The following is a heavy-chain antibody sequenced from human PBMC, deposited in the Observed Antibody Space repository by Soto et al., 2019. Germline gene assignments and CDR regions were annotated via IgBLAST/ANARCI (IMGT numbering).Heavy chain of an antibody. CDR3: ARAVATTQKKYYYYRDV. J-gene: IGHJ6*03. CDR2: IYYSGST. Sequence: SETLSLTCTVSGGSISSYYWSWIRQPPGKGLEWIGYIYYSGSTNYNPSLKNRVTISVDTSKNQFSLKLSSVTAADTAVYYCARAVATTQKKYYYYRDVWGKGTTVTVSS. D-gene: IGHD5-12*01. CDR1: GGSISSYY. V-gene: IGHV4-59*01.